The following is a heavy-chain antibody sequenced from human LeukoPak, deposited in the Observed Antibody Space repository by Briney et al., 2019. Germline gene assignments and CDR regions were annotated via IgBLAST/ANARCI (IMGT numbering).Heavy chain of an antibody. V-gene: IGHV1-69*13. CDR1: GGTFSSYA. Sequence: SVKVSCKASGGTFSSYAISWVRQAPGQGLEWMGGIIPIFGTANYAQKFQGRVTITADESTSTAFMELSSLRSEDTAVYYCARAAGRRGYYYYYGMDVWGKGTTVTVSS. J-gene: IGHJ6*04. CDR2: IIPIFGTA. CDR3: ARAAGRRGYYYYYGMDV. D-gene: IGHD6-13*01.